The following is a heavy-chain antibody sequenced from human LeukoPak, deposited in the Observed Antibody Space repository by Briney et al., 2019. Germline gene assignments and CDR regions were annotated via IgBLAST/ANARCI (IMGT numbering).Heavy chain of an antibody. V-gene: IGHV3-23*01. CDR3: AKRTMSAFDS. D-gene: IGHD5-24*01. J-gene: IGHJ4*02. CDR1: GFTFRTYA. CDR2: ISGSGNGT. Sequence: GGSLRLSCTASGFTFRTYAMTWVRQAPGKGLEWLSGISGSGNGTYYTDSVKGRFIISRHNSRNMVYLQMNSLTVEDTATYYCAKRTMSAFDSWGQGTLLIVSS.